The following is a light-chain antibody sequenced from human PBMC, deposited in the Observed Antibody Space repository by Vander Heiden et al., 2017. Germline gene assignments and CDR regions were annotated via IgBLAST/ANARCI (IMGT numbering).Light chain of an antibody. CDR1: KLGEKD. V-gene: IGLV3-1*01. CDR2: QDN. CDR3: QTWDTRIVA. Sequence: HPPPVSLSPGQTATITCSGDKLGEKDACWYQQKAGQSPVLVIYQDNKRPSGIPERYSGSNSGNSATLTISGTQPLDEADYDCQTWDTRIVAFGGGTKLTVL. J-gene: IGLJ2*01.